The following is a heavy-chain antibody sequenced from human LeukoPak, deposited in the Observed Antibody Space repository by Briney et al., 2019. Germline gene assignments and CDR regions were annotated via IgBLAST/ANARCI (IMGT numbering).Heavy chain of an antibody. Sequence: GGSLRLSCAASGFTFSSYGMHWVRQAPGKRLEWVAFIRYDGSNKYYADSVKGRFTISRDNSKNALYLQMNSLRAEDTAVYYCAKDQGKVSSPKDYWGQGTLVTVSS. CDR2: IRYDGSNK. CDR1: GFTFSSYG. V-gene: IGHV3-30*02. CDR3: AKDQGKVSSPKDY. D-gene: IGHD6-13*01. J-gene: IGHJ4*02.